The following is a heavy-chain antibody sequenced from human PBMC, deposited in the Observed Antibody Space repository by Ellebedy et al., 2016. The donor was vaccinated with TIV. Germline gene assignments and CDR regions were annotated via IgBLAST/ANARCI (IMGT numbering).Heavy chain of an antibody. CDR3: ANDFGSPRGLDV. J-gene: IGHJ6*02. D-gene: IGHD3-10*01. CDR2: ISSSSSYM. Sequence: GGSLRLSXAASGFTFSFYNMNWVRRAPGKGLEWVSSISSSSSYMYYADSVKGRFTVSRDNAKNTLYLQMNSLRAEDTAVYYCANDFGSPRGLDVWGQGTTVTVSS. CDR1: GFTFSFYN. V-gene: IGHV3-21*01.